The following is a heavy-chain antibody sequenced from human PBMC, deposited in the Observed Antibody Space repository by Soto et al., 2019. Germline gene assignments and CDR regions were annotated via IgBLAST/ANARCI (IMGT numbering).Heavy chain of an antibody. J-gene: IGHJ4*02. CDR3: ARRWGEGRVDY. D-gene: IGHD3-10*01. CDR1: GGSISSSNW. CDR2: IYHSGNT. Sequence: QVQLQESGPGLVKPSGTLSLTCAVSGGSISSSNWWSWVRQPPGKGREWIGEIYHSGNTNYNPSLKSRVTMAGDKSRNQFSLKRSSVTAADTAVYYCARRWGEGRVDYWGQGTLVTVSS. V-gene: IGHV4-4*02.